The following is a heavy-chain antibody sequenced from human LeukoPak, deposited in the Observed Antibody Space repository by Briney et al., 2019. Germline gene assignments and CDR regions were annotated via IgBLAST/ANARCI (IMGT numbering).Heavy chain of an antibody. Sequence: ASVKVSCKASGYTFTGYYMHWVRQAPGQGLEWMGWINPNTGGTHYAQKFQGRVTMTRDTSIRIAYMDLSSLKSDDTAVYYCARDFYSGNFGTLDYWGQGTLVTVSS. D-gene: IGHD1-26*01. V-gene: IGHV1-2*02. CDR1: GYTFTGYY. CDR2: INPNTGGT. CDR3: ARDFYSGNFGTLDY. J-gene: IGHJ4*02.